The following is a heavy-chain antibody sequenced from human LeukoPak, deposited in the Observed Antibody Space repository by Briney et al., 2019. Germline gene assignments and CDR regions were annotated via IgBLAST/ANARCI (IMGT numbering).Heavy chain of an antibody. V-gene: IGHV3-23*01. J-gene: IGHJ4*02. CDR1: GFTFSSFA. Sequence: GGSLRLACAAAGFTFSSFAMNWVRQAPGMGLEWVSNITGSGSTTFYADSVKGRFTISRDNSKKTLFLQMNSLRAEDTAVYFCAKQIVVVTAGMNYFDNWGQGTLVTVSS. D-gene: IGHD2-15*01. CDR2: ITGSGSTT. CDR3: AKQIVVVTAGMNYFDN.